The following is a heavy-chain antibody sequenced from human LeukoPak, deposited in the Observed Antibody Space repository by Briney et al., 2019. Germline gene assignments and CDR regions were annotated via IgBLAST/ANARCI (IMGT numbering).Heavy chain of an antibody. V-gene: IGHV3-30*18. CDR3: AKGGNDAFDI. CDR1: GSTFSSYG. D-gene: IGHD2-15*01. J-gene: IGHJ3*02. Sequence: GGSLRLSCAASGSTFSSYGMHWVRQAPGKGLEWVAVISYDGSNKYYADSVKGRFTISRDNSKNTLYLQMNSLRAEDTAVYYCAKGGNDAFDIWGQGTMVTVSS. CDR2: ISYDGSNK.